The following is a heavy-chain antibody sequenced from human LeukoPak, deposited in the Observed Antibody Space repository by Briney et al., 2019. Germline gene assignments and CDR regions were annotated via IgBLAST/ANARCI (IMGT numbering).Heavy chain of an antibody. V-gene: IGHV4-4*02. CDR3: ARAPLSGTYYTDAFDI. J-gene: IGHJ3*02. D-gene: IGHD1-26*01. Sequence: SETLSLTCAVSGRSISTNNWWTWVRQPPGKGLEWIGEIHHSGSTDYNPSLKSRVTISPDKSKNQFSLTLTSVTAADTAVYFCARAPLSGTYYTDAFDIWGQGTMVTVSS. CDR2: IHHSGST. CDR1: GRSISTNNW.